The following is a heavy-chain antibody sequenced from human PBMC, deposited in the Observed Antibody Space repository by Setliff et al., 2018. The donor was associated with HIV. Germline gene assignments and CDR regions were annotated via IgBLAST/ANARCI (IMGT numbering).Heavy chain of an antibody. V-gene: IGHV4-31*03. CDR1: GVSIVTGGFY. CDR3: ARDLHANWHVVDI. J-gene: IGHJ3*02. D-gene: IGHD2-15*01. CDR2: VYYTGKT. Sequence: SETLSLTCSVSGVSIVTGGFYYNWIRHHPGTGLEWIGTVYYTGKTYYNPSLQSRLTMSADTSKNPLYLKINSVTAADTAVYFCARDLHANWHVVDIWGPGTMVTVSS.